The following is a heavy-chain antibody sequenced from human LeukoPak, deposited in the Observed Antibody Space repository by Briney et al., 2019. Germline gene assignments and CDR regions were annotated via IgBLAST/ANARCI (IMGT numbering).Heavy chain of an antibody. CDR1: GGSISTYY. CDR2: IYYSGST. Sequence: KSSETLSLTCTVSGGSISTYYWTWIRQPPGKGLEWIGYIYYSGSTNYNPSLKSRVTVSVDTSKNQFSLKLSSVTAADTAVYYCARQNGYNYGYAFDLWGQGTMVTVSS. J-gene: IGHJ3*01. D-gene: IGHD5-18*01. CDR3: ARQNGYNYGYAFDL. V-gene: IGHV4-59*08.